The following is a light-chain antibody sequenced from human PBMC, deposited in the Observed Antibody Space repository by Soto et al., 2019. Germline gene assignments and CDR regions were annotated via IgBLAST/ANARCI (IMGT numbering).Light chain of an antibody. Sequence: DIQMTQSPSTLSASVGDRVTITCRASQSISSWLAGYQQKPGKAPKLLIYKASTLDSGVPSRYSGSGSGTEFPLTISSLQPDDFGSYYCQQSFTFGPGTNVDIK. CDR3: QQSFT. V-gene: IGKV1-5*03. CDR1: QSISSW. CDR2: KAS. J-gene: IGKJ3*01.